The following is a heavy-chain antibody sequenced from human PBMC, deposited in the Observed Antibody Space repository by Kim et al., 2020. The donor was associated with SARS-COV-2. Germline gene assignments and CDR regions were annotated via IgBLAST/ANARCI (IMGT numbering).Heavy chain of an antibody. Sequence: SETLSLTCPVSGGSKSTYYWSWIRQPAGKGLEWIGRIFNTGSTNYNPSLKSRVTMSIDTSENQFSLTLTSVTAADTAVYYCARESGWPEYYFDYWGPGTLVTVSS. CDR3: ARESGWPEYYFDY. CDR1: GGSKSTYY. V-gene: IGHV4-4*07. CDR2: IFNTGST. J-gene: IGHJ4*02. D-gene: IGHD6-19*01.